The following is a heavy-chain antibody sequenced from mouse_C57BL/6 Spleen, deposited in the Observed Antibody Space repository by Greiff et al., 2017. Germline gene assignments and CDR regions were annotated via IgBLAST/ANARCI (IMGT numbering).Heavy chain of an antibody. D-gene: IGHD2-4*01. Sequence: VKLVESGPELVKPGASVKISCKASGYSFTSYYIHWVKQRPGQGLEWIGWIYPGSGNTKYNEKFKGKATLTADTSSSTAYMQLSSLTSEDSAVYYCARGYDYDAFDYWGQGTTLTVSS. CDR1: GYSFTSYY. J-gene: IGHJ2*01. CDR2: IYPGSGNT. CDR3: ARGYDYDAFDY. V-gene: IGHV1-66*01.